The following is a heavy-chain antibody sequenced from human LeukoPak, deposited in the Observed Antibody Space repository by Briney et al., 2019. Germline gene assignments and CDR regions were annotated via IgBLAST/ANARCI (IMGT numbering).Heavy chain of an antibody. V-gene: IGHV4-34*01. J-gene: IGHJ2*01. Sequence: PSETLSLTCAVYGGSFSGYYWSWIRQPPGKGLEWIGEINHSGSTNYNPSLKSRVTMSVDTSKNQFSLKLSSVTAADTAVYYCAREPLSIVVVPARYFDLWGRGTLVTVSS. CDR2: INHSGST. D-gene: IGHD2-2*01. CDR1: GGSFSGYY. CDR3: AREPLSIVVVPARYFDL.